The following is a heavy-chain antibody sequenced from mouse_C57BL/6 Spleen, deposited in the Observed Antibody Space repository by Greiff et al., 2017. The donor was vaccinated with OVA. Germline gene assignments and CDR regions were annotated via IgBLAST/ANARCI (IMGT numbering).Heavy chain of an antibody. Sequence: EVKLVESGEGLVKPGGSLKLSCAASGFTFSSYAMSWVRQTPEKRLEWVAYISSGGDYIYYADTVKGRFTISRDNARNTLYLQMSSLKSEDTAMYYCTRGIYDGYYSAMDYWGQGTSVTVSS. CDR3: TRGIYDGYYSAMDY. CDR2: ISSGGDYI. CDR1: GFTFSSYA. V-gene: IGHV5-9-1*02. D-gene: IGHD2-3*01. J-gene: IGHJ4*01.